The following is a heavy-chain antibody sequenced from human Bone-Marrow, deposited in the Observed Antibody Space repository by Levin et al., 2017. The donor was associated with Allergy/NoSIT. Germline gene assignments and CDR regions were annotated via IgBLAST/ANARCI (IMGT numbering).Heavy chain of an antibody. J-gene: IGHJ5*02. D-gene: IGHD1/OR15-1a*01. Sequence: ASVKVSCKASGYSFTSYGISWVRRAPGQGLQWLGWISTYNDKTKYAQNFTGRVSITTDTSTSTAYLELTSLTSDDTAVYYCARDEQVEGAWFDPWGQGTLVIVSS. CDR1: GYSFTSYG. CDR3: ARDEQVEGAWFDP. V-gene: IGHV1-18*01. CDR2: ISTYNDKT.